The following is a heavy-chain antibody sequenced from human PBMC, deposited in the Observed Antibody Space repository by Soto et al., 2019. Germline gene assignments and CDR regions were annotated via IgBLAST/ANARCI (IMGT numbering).Heavy chain of an antibody. CDR2: IYHSGST. J-gene: IGHJ4*02. CDR3: ARGVTIFGPYYFDY. D-gene: IGHD3-3*01. V-gene: IGHV4-30-2*01. CDR1: GGSISSGGYS. Sequence: QLQLQESGSGLVKPSQTLSLTCAVSGGSISSGGYSWSWIRQPPGKGLEWIGYIYHSGSTYYTPSLKSRVTISVDRSKNQFSLKLSSVTAADTAVYYCARGVTIFGPYYFDYWGQGTLVTVSS.